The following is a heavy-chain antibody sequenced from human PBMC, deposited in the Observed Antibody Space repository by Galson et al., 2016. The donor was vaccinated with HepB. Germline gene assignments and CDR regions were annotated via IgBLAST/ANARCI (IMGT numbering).Heavy chain of an antibody. CDR3: ARGFFYSYYGLDV. J-gene: IGHJ6*02. CDR1: GASVNRGSDY. V-gene: IGHV4-61*01. Sequence: ETLSLTCTVSGASVNRGSDYWSWIRPPPGQGLEWLGYIYNNGRANNNPSLKSRVTISIDTYKYQFSLKLRSVSTADTAVYYCARGFFYSYYGLDVWGQGTTVTVSS. CDR2: IYNNGRA.